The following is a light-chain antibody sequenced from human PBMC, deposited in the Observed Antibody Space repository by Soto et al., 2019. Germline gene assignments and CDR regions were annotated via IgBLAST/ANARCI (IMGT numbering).Light chain of an antibody. Sequence: EIVMTQSPATLSVSPGERATLSCRASQSVSSILAWYQQKPGQAPRLLIYGASTRATGIPARFSGSGSGTEFTLTISSLQSEDFAAYSCQQYNNWPYTFGQGTKLEIK. V-gene: IGKV3-15*01. J-gene: IGKJ2*01. CDR1: QSVSSI. CDR2: GAS. CDR3: QQYNNWPYT.